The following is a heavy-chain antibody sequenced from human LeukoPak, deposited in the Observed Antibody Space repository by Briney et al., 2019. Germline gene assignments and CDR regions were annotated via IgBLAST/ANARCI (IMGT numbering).Heavy chain of an antibody. CDR3: AKVKGVTIFGVVPGAFDI. J-gene: IGHJ3*02. CDR2: ISGRGGST. D-gene: IGHD3-3*01. V-gene: IGHV3-23*01. Sequence: GGSLRLSCAASGFTFSSYAMSWVRQAPGKGLEWVSAISGRGGSTYYADSVKGRFTISRDNSKNTLYLQMNSLRAEDTAVYYCAKVKGVTIFGVVPGAFDIWGQGTMVTVSS. CDR1: GFTFSSYA.